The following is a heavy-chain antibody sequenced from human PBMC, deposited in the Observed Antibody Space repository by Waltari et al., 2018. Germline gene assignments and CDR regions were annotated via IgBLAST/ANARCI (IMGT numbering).Heavy chain of an antibody. D-gene: IGHD1-26*01. V-gene: IGHV3-30*01. Sequence: QVQLVESGGGVVQPGRSLRRSCAASGFTVSSYAMHWVHQAPGKGLEWVAVISFDGSNKYYADSVKGRFTISRDNSKNTLYLQMNSLRAEDTAVYYCARDKGWELYYYYGMDVWGQGTTVTVSS. CDR2: ISFDGSNK. J-gene: IGHJ6*02. CDR3: ARDKGWELYYYYGMDV. CDR1: GFTVSSYA.